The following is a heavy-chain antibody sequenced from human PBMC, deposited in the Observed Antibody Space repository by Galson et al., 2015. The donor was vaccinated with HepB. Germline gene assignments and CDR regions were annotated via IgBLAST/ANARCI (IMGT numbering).Heavy chain of an antibody. CDR2: IIPILGIA. CDR1: GGTFSSYA. CDR3: ARDALLTTVTTVTFDP. Sequence: SVKVSCKASGGTFSSYAISWVRQAPGQGLEWMGRIIPILGIANYAQKFQGRVTITADKSTSTAYMELCSLRSEDTAVYYCARDALLTTVTTVTFDPWGQGTLVTVSS. D-gene: IGHD4-11*01. J-gene: IGHJ5*02. V-gene: IGHV1-69*04.